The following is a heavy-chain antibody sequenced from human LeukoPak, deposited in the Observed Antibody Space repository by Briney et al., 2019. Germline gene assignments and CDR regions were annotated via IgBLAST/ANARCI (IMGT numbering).Heavy chain of an antibody. Sequence: GEFLKISCKGSGYSFTSYWISWVRQMPGKGLEWMGRIDPSDSYTNYSPSFQGHVTISADKSISTAYLQWSSLKASDTAMYYCARTVGATVWFDPWGQGTLVTVSS. CDR1: GYSFTSYW. CDR2: IDPSDSYT. J-gene: IGHJ5*02. V-gene: IGHV5-10-1*01. CDR3: ARTVGATVWFDP. D-gene: IGHD1-26*01.